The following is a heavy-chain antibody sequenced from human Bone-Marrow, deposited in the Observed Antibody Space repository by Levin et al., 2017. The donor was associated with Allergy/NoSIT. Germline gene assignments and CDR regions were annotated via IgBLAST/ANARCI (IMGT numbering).Heavy chain of an antibody. J-gene: IGHJ5*02. V-gene: IGHV2-5*02. CDR1: GFSLSTSGV. D-gene: IGHD2-15*01. Sequence: GSGPTLVKPTQTLTLTCTFSGFSLSTSGVGWIRQPPGKALEWLAVIYWDDDKRYSPSLKSRLTITKDTSKNQVDLTMTNMDPVDTATYYCAHRDKYCTGGSCHNWFDPWGQGTLVTVSS. CDR3: AHRDKYCTGGSCHNWFDP. CDR2: IYWDDDK.